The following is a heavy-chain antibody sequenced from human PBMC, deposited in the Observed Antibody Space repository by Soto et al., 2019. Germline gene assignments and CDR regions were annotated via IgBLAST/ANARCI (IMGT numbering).Heavy chain of an antibody. CDR2: IIPIFGTA. J-gene: IGHJ4*02. D-gene: IGHD3-22*01. CDR3: ARGWGYDSNDYYYAY. CDR1: GGTFSRHA. Sequence: QVQLVQSGAEVRQPGSSVKVSCKASGGTFSRHAISWLRQAPVQGLEWMGGIIPIFGTANHAQKFQGIVTIIAEESTSTVDMELSSLRSEYTAMYYCARGWGYDSNDYYYAYWGQGTLDIVSS. V-gene: IGHV1-69*01.